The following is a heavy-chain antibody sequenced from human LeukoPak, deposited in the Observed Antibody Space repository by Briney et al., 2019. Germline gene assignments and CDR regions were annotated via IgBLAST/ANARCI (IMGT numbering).Heavy chain of an antibody. Sequence: GASVKVSCKASGYTFTGYYMHWVRQAPGQGLEWMGWINPNSSGTNYAQKFQGWVTMTRDTSISTAYMELSRLRSDDTAVYYCARVDGYSYGRPFDYWGQGTLVTVSS. CDR3: ARVDGYSYGRPFDY. CDR2: INPNSSGT. V-gene: IGHV1-2*04. CDR1: GYTFTGYY. J-gene: IGHJ4*02. D-gene: IGHD5-18*01.